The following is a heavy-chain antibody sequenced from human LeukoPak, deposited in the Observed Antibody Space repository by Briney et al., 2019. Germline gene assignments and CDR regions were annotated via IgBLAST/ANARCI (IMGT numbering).Heavy chain of an antibody. V-gene: IGHV3-9*01. D-gene: IGHD5-24*01. CDR1: GFTFDDYT. J-gene: IGHJ4*02. CDR2: ISWNSGSI. Sequence: GGSLRLSCAASGFTFDDYTMHWVRQAPGKGLEWVSGISWNSGSIGYADSVKGRFTISRDNAKNSLYLQMNSLRAEDTALYYCAKGFDGYKYYFDYWGQGTLVTVSS. CDR3: AKGFDGYKYYFDY.